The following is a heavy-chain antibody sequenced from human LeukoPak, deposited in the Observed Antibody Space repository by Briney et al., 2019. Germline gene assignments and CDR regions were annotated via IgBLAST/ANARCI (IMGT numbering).Heavy chain of an antibody. CDR3: AREPHGGYIYYYYYMDV. CDR1: DGSFSDYY. D-gene: IGHD5-12*01. V-gene: IGHV4-34*01. Sequence: PSETLSLTCGVYDGSFSDYYWNWIRQPPGKGLEWIGEIKHSGSTNYNPSLTSRVTMSVDTSKNQFSLRLSSVTAADTAVYYCAREPHGGYIYYYYYMDVWGKGTTVTISS. J-gene: IGHJ6*03. CDR2: IKHSGST.